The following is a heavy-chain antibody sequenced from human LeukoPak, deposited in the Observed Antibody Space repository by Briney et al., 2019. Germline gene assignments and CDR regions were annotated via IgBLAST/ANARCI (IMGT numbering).Heavy chain of an antibody. J-gene: IGHJ4*02. V-gene: IGHV3-66*01. D-gene: IGHD3-10*01. CDR2: IYSGGST. CDR1: GFTVSSNY. CDR3: ARSLGHYYGSGSGGFFDY. Sequence: GGSLRLSCAASGFTVSSNYMSWVRQAPGKGLEWVSVIYSGGSTYYADSVKGRFTISRDNSKNTLYLQMNSLRAEDTAVYYCARSLGHYYGSGSGGFFDYWGQGTLVTVSS.